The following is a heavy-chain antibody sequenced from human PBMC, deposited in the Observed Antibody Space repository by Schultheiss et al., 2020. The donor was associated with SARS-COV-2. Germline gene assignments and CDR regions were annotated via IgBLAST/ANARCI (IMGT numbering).Heavy chain of an antibody. CDR1: GFTFDDYA. CDR3: ARVEHDYGGLGY. V-gene: IGHV3-72*01. Sequence: GGSLRLSCAASGFTFDDYAMHWVRQAPGKGLEWVGRTRNKANSYTTEYAASVKGRFTISRDDSKNSLYLQMNSLKTEDTAVYYCARVEHDYGGLGYWGQGTLVTVSS. J-gene: IGHJ4*02. D-gene: IGHD4-23*01. CDR2: TRNKANSYTT.